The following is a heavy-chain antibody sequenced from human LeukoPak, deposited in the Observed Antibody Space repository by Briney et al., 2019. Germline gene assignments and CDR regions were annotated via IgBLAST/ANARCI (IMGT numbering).Heavy chain of an antibody. Sequence: ASVKVSCKVSGYTLTELSMHWVRQAPGKGLEWMGGFDPEEHETIYAQKFQGRVTMTEDTSTDTAYMELSSLRSEDTAVYYCATDPPGTAQFDYWGQGTLVTVSS. CDR1: GYTLTELS. J-gene: IGHJ4*02. CDR3: ATDPPGTAQFDY. D-gene: IGHD6-25*01. V-gene: IGHV1-24*01. CDR2: FDPEEHET.